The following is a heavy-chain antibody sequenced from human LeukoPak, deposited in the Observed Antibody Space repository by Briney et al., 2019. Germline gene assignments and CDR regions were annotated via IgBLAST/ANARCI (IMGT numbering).Heavy chain of an antibody. J-gene: IGHJ6*03. Sequence: AAVKVSCKGSGYTFTGYYMDWVRQAQGQGREGMGWITLNSGVTNYAQEFPRRVPLTRDTSISTAYIELSRLRSDDTAVYYCASDLMDYSNPMDVWGKGATVTASS. CDR1: GYTFTGYY. CDR2: ITLNSGVT. D-gene: IGHD4-11*01. V-gene: IGHV1-2*02. CDR3: ASDLMDYSNPMDV.